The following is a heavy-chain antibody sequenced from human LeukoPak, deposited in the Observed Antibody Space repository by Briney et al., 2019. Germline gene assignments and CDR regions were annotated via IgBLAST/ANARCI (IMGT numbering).Heavy chain of an antibody. CDR1: GGSFSGYY. D-gene: IGHD5-12*01. J-gene: IGHJ4*02. CDR2: INHSGST. V-gene: IGHV4-34*01. CDR3: ARGGPATAYDY. Sequence: SETLSLTCAVYGGSFSGYYWSWIRQPPGKGLEWIGEINHSGSTNYNPSLKSRVTISVDTSKNQFFLKLSSVTAADTAVYYCARGGPATAYDYWGQGTLVTVSS.